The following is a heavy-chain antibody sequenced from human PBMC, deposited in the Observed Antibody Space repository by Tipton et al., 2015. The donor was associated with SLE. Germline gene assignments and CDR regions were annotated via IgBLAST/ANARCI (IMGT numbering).Heavy chain of an antibody. CDR2: IRFDGNIK. D-gene: IGHD1-26*01. CDR3: AKDGSYDYFDY. J-gene: IGHJ4*02. V-gene: IGHV3-30*02. Sequence: GSLRLSCAASGFTFSTYGMHWVRQAPGKGLEWVSFIRFDGNIKQYADSVKGRFTISRDNSKKMLSLQMNSLRAEDTAVYYCAKDGSYDYFDYWGQGTLVTVSS. CDR1: GFTFSTYG.